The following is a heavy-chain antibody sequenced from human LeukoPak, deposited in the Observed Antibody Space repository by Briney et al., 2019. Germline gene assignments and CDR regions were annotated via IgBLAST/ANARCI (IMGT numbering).Heavy chain of an antibody. Sequence: SETLSLTCTVSGGSISSSSYYWGWIRQPPGKGLEWIGSIYYSGSTYYNPSLKSRVTISVDTSKNQFSLKLSSVTAADTAVYYCARGYSSSWQNWFDPWGQGTLVTVSS. CDR3: ARGYSSSWQNWFDP. V-gene: IGHV4-39*07. D-gene: IGHD6-13*01. CDR2: IYYSGST. CDR1: GGSISSSSYY. J-gene: IGHJ5*02.